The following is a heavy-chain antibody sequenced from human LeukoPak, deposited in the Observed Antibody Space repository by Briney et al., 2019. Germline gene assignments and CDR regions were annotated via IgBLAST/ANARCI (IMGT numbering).Heavy chain of an antibody. CDR1: GFTFSSYW. CDR3: VWDYGDYVMDV. D-gene: IGHD4-17*01. V-gene: IGHV3-74*01. CDR2: VNSDGSST. J-gene: IGHJ6*02. Sequence: GGSLRLSCVASGFTFSSYWMHWVRQAPGKGLVWVSRVNSDGSSTNYADSVKGRFTISRDNAKNSLYLQMNSLRAEDTAVYYCVWDYGDYVMDVWGLGTTVIVTS.